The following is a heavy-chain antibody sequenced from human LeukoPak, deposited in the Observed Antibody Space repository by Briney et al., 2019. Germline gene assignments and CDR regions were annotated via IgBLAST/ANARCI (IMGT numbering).Heavy chain of an antibody. J-gene: IGHJ5*02. CDR1: GGTFSSYA. D-gene: IGHD2-2*01. CDR2: IIPIFGTA. V-gene: IGHV1-69*13. CDR3: AREDIVVVPAATVTRLDP. Sequence: TSVKVSCKASGGTFSSYAISWVRQAPGQGLEWMGGIIPIFGTANYAQKFQGRVTITADESTSTAYMELSSLRSEDTAVYYCAREDIVVVPAATVTRLDPWGQGTLVTVSS.